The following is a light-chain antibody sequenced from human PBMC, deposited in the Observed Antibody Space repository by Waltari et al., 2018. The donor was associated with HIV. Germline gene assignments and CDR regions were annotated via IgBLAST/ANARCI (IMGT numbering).Light chain of an antibody. CDR3: AAWDDSLNAYV. CDR2: SDD. J-gene: IGLJ1*01. V-gene: IGLV1-44*01. CDR1: DSNIGSHT. Sequence: QSVLPQPPSASGTPGQRVVISCSGSDSNIGSHTIKWFQQLPGSAPKVLVYSDDHRPSGVPDRFSGSKSGTSASLAISGVQSEDEADYYCAAWDDSLNAYVFGSGTKVTVL.